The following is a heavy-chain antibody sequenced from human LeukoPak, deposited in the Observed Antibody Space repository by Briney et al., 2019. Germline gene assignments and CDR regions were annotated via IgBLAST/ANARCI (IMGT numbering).Heavy chain of an antibody. Sequence: ASVKVSCKTSGYTFTSYGISWVRQAPGQGLEWMQSISAYNGNTKYAQKLQGRVTMTTDTSTSTAYMELRSMRSDDTAVYYCARASRDSGYDSNYYGMDVWGKGTTVTVSS. CDR2: ISAYNGNT. CDR1: GYTFTSYG. J-gene: IGHJ6*04. V-gene: IGHV1-18*04. CDR3: ARASRDSGYDSNYYGMDV. D-gene: IGHD5-12*01.